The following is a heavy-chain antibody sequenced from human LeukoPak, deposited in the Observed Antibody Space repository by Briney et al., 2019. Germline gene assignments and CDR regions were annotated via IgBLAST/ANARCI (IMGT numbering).Heavy chain of an antibody. Sequence: ASVKVSCKASGYTFTNYGISWVRRAPGQGLEWMGWISAYNGNTNSAQKFQGRVTITTDESTSTAYMELSSLRSEDTAVYYCASSYCSSTSCYTGAFDIWGQGTMVTVSS. J-gene: IGHJ3*02. CDR1: GYTFTNYG. D-gene: IGHD2-2*02. CDR2: ISAYNGNT. CDR3: ASSYCSSTSCYTGAFDI. V-gene: IGHV1-18*01.